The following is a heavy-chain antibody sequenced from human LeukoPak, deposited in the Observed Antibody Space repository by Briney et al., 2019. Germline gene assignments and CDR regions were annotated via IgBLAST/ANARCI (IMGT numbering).Heavy chain of an antibody. V-gene: IGHV4-30-2*01. D-gene: IGHD3-22*01. CDR2: IYHSGST. CDR3: ARASSWYDSSGYVYYYYGMDV. J-gene: IGHJ6*02. Sequence: PSETLSLTCAVSGGSISSGGYSWSWIRQPPGKGLEWIGYIYHSGSTYYNPSLKSRVTIPVDRSKNQFSLKLSSVTAADTAVYYCARASSWYDSSGYVYYYYGMDVWGQGTTVTVSS. CDR1: GGSISSGGYS.